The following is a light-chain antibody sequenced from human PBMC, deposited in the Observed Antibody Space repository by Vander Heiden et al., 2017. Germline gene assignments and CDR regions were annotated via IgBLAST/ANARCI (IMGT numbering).Light chain of an antibody. CDR1: SSNIGGNT. Sequence: QSGLTQPPSASGTPGQRVTISCSGSSSNIGGNTVNWYQQFPGTAPKLLIYSNTQRPSGVPDRFSGSKSGTSASLAISGLQSEDEADFYCAAWDDSLNGWVFGGGTKLT. CDR3: AAWDDSLNGWV. J-gene: IGLJ3*02. CDR2: SNT. V-gene: IGLV1-44*01.